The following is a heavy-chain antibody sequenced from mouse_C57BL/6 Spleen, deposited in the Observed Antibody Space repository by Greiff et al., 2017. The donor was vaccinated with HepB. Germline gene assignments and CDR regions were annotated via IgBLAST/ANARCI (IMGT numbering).Heavy chain of an antibody. CDR3: ARAYGSSPYWYFDV. D-gene: IGHD1-1*01. CDR2: IDPSDSET. J-gene: IGHJ1*03. CDR1: GYTFTSYW. V-gene: IGHV1-52*01. Sequence: VQLQQSGAELVRPGSSVKLSCKASGYTFTSYWMHWVKQRPIQGLEWIGNIDPSDSETHYNQKFKDKATLTVDKSSSTAYMQISSLTSEDSAVYYCARAYGSSPYWYFDVWGTGTTVTVSS.